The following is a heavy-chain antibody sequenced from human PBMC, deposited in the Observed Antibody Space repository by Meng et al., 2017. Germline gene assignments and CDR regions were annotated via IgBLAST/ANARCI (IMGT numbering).Heavy chain of an antibody. J-gene: IGHJ5*02. Sequence: GESLKISCAASGFTFSSYGMHWVRQAPGKGLEWVAVIWYDGSNKYYADSVKGRFTISRDNSKNTLYLQMNSLRAEDTAMYYCARDIYCSSTSCYAGGRGWFDPWGQGTLVTVSS. CDR2: IWYDGSNK. CDR1: GFTFSSYG. D-gene: IGHD2-2*01. V-gene: IGHV3-33*01. CDR3: ARDIYCSSTSCYAGGRGWFDP.